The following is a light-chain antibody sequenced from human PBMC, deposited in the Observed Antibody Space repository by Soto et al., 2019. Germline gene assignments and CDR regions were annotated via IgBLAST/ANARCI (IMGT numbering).Light chain of an antibody. Sequence: EMVMTQSPATRSVSPVEIAALCCMASQSVSSNLAWYQQKPGQAPRLLIYGASTRATGIPARFSGSGSGTEFTLTISSLQSEDFAVYYCQQYNNWPPLTFGQGTRLEIK. CDR1: QSVSSN. CDR3: QQYNNWPPLT. V-gene: IGKV3-15*01. CDR2: GAS. J-gene: IGKJ5*01.